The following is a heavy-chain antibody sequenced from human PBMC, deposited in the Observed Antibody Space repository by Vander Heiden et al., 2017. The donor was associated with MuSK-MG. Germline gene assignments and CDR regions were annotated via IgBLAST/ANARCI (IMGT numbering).Heavy chain of an antibody. Sequence: QVQLVESGGGVVQPGRSLRLSCAASGFTFSSYGMHWVRQAPGKGLECVAVIWYDGNNKFYADSVKGRFAISRDNSKNTLYLQVNSLRAEDTAVYYCAREVRTTFGVVANYFDHWGQGTLVTVSS. D-gene: IGHD3-3*01. CDR3: AREVRTTFGVVANYFDH. CDR2: IWYDGNNK. J-gene: IGHJ4*02. V-gene: IGHV3-33*01. CDR1: GFTFSSYG.